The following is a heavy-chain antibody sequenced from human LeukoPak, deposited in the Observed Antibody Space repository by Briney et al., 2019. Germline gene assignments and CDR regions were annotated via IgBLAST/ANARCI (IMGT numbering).Heavy chain of an antibody. CDR1: RGSITNSY. CDR3: ARDPLSTNDFDI. Sequence: SETLSLTCTVSRGSITNSYWNWIRQSPGKGLEWIGYINYSGSTNYNPSLKSRVTISVDTSKNQFSLKLSSVTAADTAMYFCARDPLSTNDFDIWGQGTMVTVSS. CDR2: INYSGST. V-gene: IGHV4-59*01. J-gene: IGHJ3*02. D-gene: IGHD1-1*01.